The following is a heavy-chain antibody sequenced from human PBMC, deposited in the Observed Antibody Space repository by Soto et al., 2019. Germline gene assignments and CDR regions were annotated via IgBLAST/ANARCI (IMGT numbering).Heavy chain of an antibody. J-gene: IGHJ5*02. Sequence: GASLKISCKGSGYSFTSYWISLVRQMPGKGLEWMGRIDPSDSYTNYSPSFQVHVTISAYKSISTAYLQWSSLKASDTAMYYCARLACGGDCLGTWFDPWGQGTLVTVSS. CDR2: IDPSDSYT. CDR1: GYSFTSYW. CDR3: ARLACGGDCLGTWFDP. V-gene: IGHV5-10-1*01. D-gene: IGHD2-21*02.